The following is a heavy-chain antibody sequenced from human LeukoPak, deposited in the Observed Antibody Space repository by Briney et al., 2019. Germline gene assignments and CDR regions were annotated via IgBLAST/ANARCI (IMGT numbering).Heavy chain of an antibody. V-gene: IGHV3-23*01. CDR2: ISGSGGSI. CDR3: ARGYSSGLNYFDY. D-gene: IGHD6-19*01. J-gene: IGHJ4*02. CDR1: GLTFNSYV. Sequence: SGGSLRLSCAASGLTFNSYVMNWVRQAPEKGLEWVSGISGSGGSIYYADSVKGRFTISRDSSKNTLYLQMNSLRAEDTAVYYCARGYSSGLNYFDYWGQGILVTVSS.